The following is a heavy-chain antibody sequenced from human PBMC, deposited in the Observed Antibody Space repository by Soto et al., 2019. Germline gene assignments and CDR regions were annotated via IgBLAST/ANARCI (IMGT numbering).Heavy chain of an antibody. J-gene: IGHJ4*02. CDR1: GYIFTGYY. CDR2: IDPDSGET. CDR3: ARGPLE. V-gene: IGHV1-2*02. Sequence: GASVKVSCKASGYIFTGYYLNWVRQAPGRGLEWVGRIDPDSGETDSSEKDYGRLTLTRDTAIDTAYMEMTRLTLDDTAIYYCARGPLEWGQGTMVTVSS.